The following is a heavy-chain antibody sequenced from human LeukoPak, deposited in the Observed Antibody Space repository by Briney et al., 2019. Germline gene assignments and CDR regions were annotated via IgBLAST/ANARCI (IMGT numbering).Heavy chain of an antibody. CDR2: INQSGST. Sequence: SETLSLTCAVYGGSFSGCYWNWIRQPPGKGLEWIGEINQSGSTKYNPSFESRVTISVDTSKNQLSLKLSSVTAADTAVYYCARGPGSGSYFAWFDSWGQGALVTVSS. CDR3: ARGPGSGSYFAWFDS. J-gene: IGHJ5*01. CDR1: GGSFSGCY. V-gene: IGHV4-34*01. D-gene: IGHD3-10*01.